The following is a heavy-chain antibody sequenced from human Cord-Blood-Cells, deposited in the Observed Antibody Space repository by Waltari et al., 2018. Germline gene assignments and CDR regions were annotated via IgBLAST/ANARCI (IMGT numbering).Heavy chain of an antibody. J-gene: IGHJ4*02. CDR2: ISYDGSNK. V-gene: IGHV3-30-3*01. CDR3: ARDSSNYFDY. Sequence: QVQLVESGGGVVQPGRSLRPSCAASGFTFSSYAMHWVRQAPGKGLEWVAVISYDGSNKYYADSVKGRFTISRDNSKNTLYLQMNSLRAEDTAVYYCARDSSNYFDYWGQGTLVTVSS. D-gene: IGHD4-4*01. CDR1: GFTFSSYA.